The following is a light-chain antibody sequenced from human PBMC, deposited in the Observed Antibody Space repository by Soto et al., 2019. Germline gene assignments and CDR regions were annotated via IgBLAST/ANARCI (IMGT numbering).Light chain of an antibody. J-gene: IGKJ1*01. V-gene: IGKV1-17*01. CDR1: QGIRND. Sequence: DIQMTHSPSSLSASVGDRVTITCRASQGIRNDLGWYQQKPGKAPKRLFYAASSLQSGVPSRFSGSGSGKELILTISSLQPEDFATYHCIQHTSYHVTFGRGTKVDIX. CDR3: IQHTSYHVT. CDR2: AAS.